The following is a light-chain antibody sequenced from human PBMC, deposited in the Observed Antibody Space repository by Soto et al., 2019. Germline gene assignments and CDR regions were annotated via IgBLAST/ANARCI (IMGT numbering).Light chain of an antibody. V-gene: IGLV2-14*01. CDR2: DVS. J-gene: IGLJ2*01. CDR1: SSDVGAYNY. CDR3: SSYTSSSTLTV. Sequence: QSALTQPASVSGSPGQSITISCTGTSSDVGAYNYVSWYQQHPGKAPKLMIYDVSNRPSGVSNRFSGSKSGNTASLTISGLQAEEEADYYCSSYTSSSTLTVFGGGTKVTVL.